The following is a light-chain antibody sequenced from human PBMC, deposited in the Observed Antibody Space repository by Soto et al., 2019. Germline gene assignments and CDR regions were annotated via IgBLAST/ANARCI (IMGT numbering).Light chain of an antibody. J-gene: IGLJ1*01. V-gene: IGLV1-44*01. CDR3: AARNDNLNGPSYV. Sequence: QSVLTQPPSASGTPGQRVTISCSGSSSNIGSNAVNWYQQVPGTAPQLLIYSDDQRPSGVHDLFSGSKSSTSASLANSGLQSEDDADYSCAARNDNLNGPSYVFGTGTKLTVL. CDR2: SDD. CDR1: SSNIGSNA.